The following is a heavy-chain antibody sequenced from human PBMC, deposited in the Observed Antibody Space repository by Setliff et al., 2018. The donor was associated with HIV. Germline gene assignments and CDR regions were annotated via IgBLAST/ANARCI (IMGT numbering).Heavy chain of an antibody. CDR3: AREWRGRYYYYMDV. D-gene: IGHD3-10*01. V-gene: IGHV4-61*09. CDR2: VYSSGTT. J-gene: IGHJ6*03. CDR1: GGSINSDSYNYY. Sequence: PSETLSLTCTVSGGSINSDSYNYYWSWIRQPAGRGLEWIGHVYSSGTTSYKPSLKSRVTISLDASKNQFSLKLTSMTAADTAVYYCAREWRGRYYYYMDVWGKGTTVTVSS.